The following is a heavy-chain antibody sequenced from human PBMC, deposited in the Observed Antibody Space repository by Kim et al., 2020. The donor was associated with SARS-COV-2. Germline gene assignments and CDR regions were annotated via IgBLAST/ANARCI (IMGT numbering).Heavy chain of an antibody. D-gene: IGHD1-26*01. CDR2: IYYSGST. J-gene: IGHJ4*02. V-gene: IGHV4-39*01. CDR3: AMLRRRGSLFDY. CDR1: GGSISSSSYY. Sequence: SETLSLTCTVSGGSISSSSYYWGWIRQPPGKGLEWIGSIYYSGSTYYNPSLKSRVTISVDTSKNQFSLKLSSVTAADTAVYYCAMLRRRGSLFDYWGQGT.